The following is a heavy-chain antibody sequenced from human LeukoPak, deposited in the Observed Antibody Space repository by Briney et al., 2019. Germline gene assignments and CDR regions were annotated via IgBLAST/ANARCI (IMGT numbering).Heavy chain of an antibody. D-gene: IGHD2-2*01. Sequence: SETLSLTCAVSGGSISRYYWSWIRQPAGRGLEWIGHIYTSGSTNYNPSLQSRVTMSIDMSENQFSLRLNSVTAADTAIYYCARVRYQGFDPWGQGTLVIVSS. CDR2: IYTSGST. CDR3: ARVRYQGFDP. CDR1: GGSISRYY. V-gene: IGHV4-4*07. J-gene: IGHJ5*02.